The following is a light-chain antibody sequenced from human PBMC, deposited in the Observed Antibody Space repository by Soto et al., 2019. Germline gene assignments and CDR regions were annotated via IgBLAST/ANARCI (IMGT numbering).Light chain of an antibody. Sequence: VFTQYPSTLSFSPGERPTLSCRASQSVRGSYLAWYQQKPGQAPRLLIFGAASRATGIPDRFSGRGSGTDFTLTISRLEPEDFAVYYCQQYGSSSTFGQGTKVDIK. J-gene: IGKJ1*01. CDR2: GAA. CDR3: QQYGSSST. CDR1: QSVRGSY. V-gene: IGKV3-20*01.